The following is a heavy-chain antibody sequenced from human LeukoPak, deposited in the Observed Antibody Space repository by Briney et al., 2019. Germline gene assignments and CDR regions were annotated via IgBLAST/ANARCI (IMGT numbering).Heavy chain of an antibody. CDR2: IYYSGNT. D-gene: IGHD3-3*01. Sequence: SETLSLTCSVSGGTISSTSYHWGWIRQPPGKGLEWIGSIYYSGNTYYNPSLKSRVTISVDTSKNQFSLKLSSVTAADTAVYYCARLDYDFWSGYFHYWGQGTLVTVSS. CDR1: GGTISSTSYH. V-gene: IGHV4-39*07. J-gene: IGHJ4*02. CDR3: ARLDYDFWSGYFHY.